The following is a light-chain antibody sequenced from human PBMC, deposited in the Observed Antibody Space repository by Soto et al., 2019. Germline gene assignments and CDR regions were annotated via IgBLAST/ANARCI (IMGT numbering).Light chain of an antibody. Sequence: ELVLTQSPGTLSLSPGESAFLSCRASQSVSSSYLAWYQQKPGQAPRLLIYVASSRATGIPDRFSGSGSGTDFTLTISRLEPEDFAVYYCQQFETFGQGTKVDIK. CDR2: VAS. J-gene: IGKJ1*01. V-gene: IGKV3-20*01. CDR3: QQFET. CDR1: QSVSSSY.